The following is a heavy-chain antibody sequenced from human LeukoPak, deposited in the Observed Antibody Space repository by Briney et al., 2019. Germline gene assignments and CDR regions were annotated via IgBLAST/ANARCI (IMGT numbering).Heavy chain of an antibody. J-gene: IGHJ4*02. Sequence: GASVKVSCKASGYTFTSYDINWVRQATGQGLEWMGWMNPNSGNTGYAQKFQGRVTITRNTSISTAYMELSSLRSEDTAVYYCARGQRSSRDFDYWGQGTLVTVSS. CDR2: MNPNSGNT. D-gene: IGHD2-2*01. CDR1: GYTFTSYD. CDR3: ARGQRSSRDFDY. V-gene: IGHV1-8*03.